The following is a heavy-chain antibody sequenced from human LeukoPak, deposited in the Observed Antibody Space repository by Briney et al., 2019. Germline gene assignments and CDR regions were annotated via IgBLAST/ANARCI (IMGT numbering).Heavy chain of an antibody. J-gene: IGHJ4*02. CDR3: ARDLVGRYCSSTSCTTIDYFDY. CDR1: GFTFSSYT. V-gene: IGHV3-21*01. D-gene: IGHD2-2*01. Sequence: GGSLRLSCAASGFTFSSYTMNWVRQAPGKGLEWVSSISSSSSNIYYADSVKGRFTISRDNAKNSLYLQMNSLRAEDTAVYYCARDLVGRYCSSTSCTTIDYFDYWGQGTLVTVSS. CDR2: ISSSSSNI.